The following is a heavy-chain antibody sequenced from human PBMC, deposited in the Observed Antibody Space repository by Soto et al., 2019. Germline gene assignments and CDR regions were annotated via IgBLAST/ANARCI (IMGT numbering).Heavy chain of an antibody. J-gene: IGHJ4*01. Sequence: PGESLKISCKTSGYSFTSYWIGWVRQMPGKGMEWMGNIYPYDSDTRYSPSFQGQVTISADTSITTAYLQWSGLRASDTAMYFCERHLVGSTRGNFDYWGQGTLVTVSS. D-gene: IGHD1-26*01. CDR3: ERHLVGSTRGNFDY. V-gene: IGHV5-51*01. CDR1: GYSFTSYW. CDR2: IYPYDSDT.